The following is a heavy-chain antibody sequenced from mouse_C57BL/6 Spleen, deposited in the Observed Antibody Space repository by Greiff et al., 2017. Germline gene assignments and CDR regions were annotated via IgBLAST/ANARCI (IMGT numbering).Heavy chain of an antibody. CDR2: IWSDGST. CDR3: ARQRDYGSSTGYAMDY. V-gene: IGHV2-6-1*01. J-gene: IGHJ4*01. D-gene: IGHD1-1*01. CDR1: GFSLTSYG. Sequence: QVQLKESGPGLVAPSQSLSITCTVSGFSLTSYGVHWVRQPPGKGLEWLVVIWSDGSTTYNSALKSRLSISKDNSKSQVFLKMNSLQTEDTAMYYCARQRDYGSSTGYAMDYWGQGTSVTVSS.